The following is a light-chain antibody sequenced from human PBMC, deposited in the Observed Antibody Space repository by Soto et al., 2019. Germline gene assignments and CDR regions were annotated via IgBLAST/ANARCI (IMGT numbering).Light chain of an antibody. CDR1: SSSIESNY. V-gene: IGLV1-47*01. CDR2: RNN. J-gene: IGLJ2*01. Sequence: QPVLTQPPSASGTPGQRVTISCSGTSSSIESNYVYWYQQLPGTAPRLLIYRNNQRPSGVPDRFSGSKSGTSASLAISALRSEDEADYYCTVWDDNLRGRLFGGGTQLTVL. CDR3: TVWDDNLRGRL.